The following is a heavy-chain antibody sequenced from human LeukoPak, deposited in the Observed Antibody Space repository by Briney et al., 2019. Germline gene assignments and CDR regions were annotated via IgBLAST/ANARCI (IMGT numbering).Heavy chain of an antibody. V-gene: IGHV3-48*03. Sequence: PGGSLRLFCAASGFTFSSYEMNWVRQAPRKGLQWVSYISSSGSTIYYADSVKDRFTISRDNAKNSLYLKMNSLRAEDTAVYYCARDGCSTSCYMNYYGMDVWGQGTTVTVSS. CDR2: ISSSGSTI. CDR1: GFTFSSYE. J-gene: IGHJ6*02. CDR3: ARDGCSTSCYMNYYGMDV. D-gene: IGHD2-2*02.